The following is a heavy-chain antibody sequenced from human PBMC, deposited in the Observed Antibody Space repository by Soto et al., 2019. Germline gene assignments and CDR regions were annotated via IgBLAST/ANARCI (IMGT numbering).Heavy chain of an antibody. J-gene: IGHJ4*02. D-gene: IGHD2-2*01. CDR1: GFSFNNYA. V-gene: IGHV3-23*01. CDR2: ISDSGST. CDR3: AKDVGGHYCTPTSCLYFFHS. Sequence: PGGSLRLSCAASGFSFNNYAMNWVRQAPGQGLDWVSTISDSGSTYYADSVKGRFTISRDNSKNTLYLQMKSLRAEDTAVYFCAKDVGGHYCTPTSCLYFFHSWGRGTLVTVSS.